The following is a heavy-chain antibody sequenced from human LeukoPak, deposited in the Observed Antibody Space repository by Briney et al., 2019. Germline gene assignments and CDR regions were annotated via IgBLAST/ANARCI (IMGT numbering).Heavy chain of an antibody. V-gene: IGHV4-39*01. CDR2: IYFSGTT. CDR3: ANTVTTWDYYYYMDV. Sequence: SETLSLTCTVSGDSMSSSSYYWGWVRQPPGKGLEWIGSIYFSGTTYYNPSLKSRVTISVDTSKNQFSLKLSSVTAADTAVYYCANTVTTWDYYYYMDVWGKGTTVTISS. D-gene: IGHD4-17*01. J-gene: IGHJ6*03. CDR1: GDSMSSSSYY.